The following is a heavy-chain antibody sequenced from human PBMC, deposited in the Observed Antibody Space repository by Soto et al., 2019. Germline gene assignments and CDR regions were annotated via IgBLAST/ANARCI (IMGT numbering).Heavy chain of an antibody. D-gene: IGHD4-17*01. CDR3: ARDRYDDYVVND. J-gene: IGHJ4*02. V-gene: IGHV3-48*01. CDR1: GFTFSSHS. Sequence: EVQLVESGGGLVQPGGSLSLSCAASGFTFSSHSMNWVRQAPGKGLEWVSYISSSGSTIFYADSVKGPFTISRDSDKNALFLQMNNLRGEDTAVYYCARDRYDDYVVNDWGQGTLVTVSS. CDR2: ISSSGSTI.